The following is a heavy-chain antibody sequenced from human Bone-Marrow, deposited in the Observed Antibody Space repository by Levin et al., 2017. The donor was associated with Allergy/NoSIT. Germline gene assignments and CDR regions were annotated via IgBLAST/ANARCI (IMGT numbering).Heavy chain of an antibody. D-gene: IGHD6-19*01. CDR1: FFPFLLSS. V-gene: IGHV3-23*01. CDR3: AKDRSDSSGVGDY. Sequence: GESLKISFSSSFFPFLLSSLLFFLPSPFKGLEWVSAISGSGGSTYYADSVKGRFTISRDNSKNTLYLQMNSLRAEDTAVYYCAKDRSDSSGVGDYWGQGTLVTVSS. CDR2: ISGSGGST. J-gene: IGHJ4*02.